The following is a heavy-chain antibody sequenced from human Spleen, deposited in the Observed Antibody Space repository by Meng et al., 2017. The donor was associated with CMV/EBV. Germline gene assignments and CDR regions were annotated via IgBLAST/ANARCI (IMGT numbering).Heavy chain of an antibody. CDR3: ARHGKGGYDPALGGGEGFEDY. D-gene: IGHD5-12*01. J-gene: IGHJ4*03. Sequence: SVKVSCKASGGTFSMYGINWVRQAPGQGLEWMGGIIPLFGTPTYAQKFQGRVTITTDESTRTDYMELNSLRSEDTAVYYCARHGKGGYDPALGGGEGFEDYWGQGTTVTVSS. CDR2: IIPLFGTP. V-gene: IGHV1-69*05. CDR1: GGTFSMYG.